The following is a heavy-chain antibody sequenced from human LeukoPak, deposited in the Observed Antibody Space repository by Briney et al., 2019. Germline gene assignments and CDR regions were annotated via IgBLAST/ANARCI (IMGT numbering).Heavy chain of an antibody. J-gene: IGHJ5*02. CDR2: IKQDGSEK. V-gene: IGHV3-7*01. Sequence: GGSLRLSCAASGFTFSTYWMSWVRQAPGKGLEWVANIKQDGSEKYYVDSVKGRFTISRDNAKNSLYLQMNSLRAEDTAVYYCARVVVGAINWFDPWGQGTLVTVSS. CDR3: ARVVVGAINWFDP. CDR1: GFTFSTYW. D-gene: IGHD1-26*01.